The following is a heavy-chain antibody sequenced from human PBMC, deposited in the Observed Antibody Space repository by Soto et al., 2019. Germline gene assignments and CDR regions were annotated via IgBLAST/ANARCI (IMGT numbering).Heavy chain of an antibody. CDR1: GFTFSSYG. CDR2: IWYDGSNK. D-gene: IGHD2-2*01. V-gene: IGHV3-33*01. Sequence: PGGSLRLSCAASGFTFSSYGMHWVRQAPGKGLEWVAVIWYDGSNKYYADSVKGRFTISRDNSKNTLYLQMNSLRAEDTAVYYCTRQQYCSSTSCIRVMDVWGQGTTVTVSS. CDR3: TRQQYCSSTSCIRVMDV. J-gene: IGHJ6*02.